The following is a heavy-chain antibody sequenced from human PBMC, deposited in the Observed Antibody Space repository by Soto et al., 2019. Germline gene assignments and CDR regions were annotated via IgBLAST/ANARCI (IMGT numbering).Heavy chain of an antibody. CDR1: GGSISSYY. V-gene: IGHV4-59*01. J-gene: IGHJ4*02. CDR3: ARAVVEMATITFDY. D-gene: IGHD5-12*01. CDR2: IYYSGST. Sequence: SETLSLTCTVSGGSISSYYWSWIRQPPGKGLEWIGYIYYSGSTNYNPPLKSRVTISVDTSKNQFSLKLSSVTAADTAVYYCARAVVEMATITFDYWGQGTLVTVSS.